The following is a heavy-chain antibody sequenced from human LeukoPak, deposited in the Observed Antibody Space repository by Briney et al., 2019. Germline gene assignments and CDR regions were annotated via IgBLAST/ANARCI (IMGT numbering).Heavy chain of an antibody. Sequence: SQTLSLTCAISGDSVSSNSAAWNWSRQSPSRGLEWLGRTYYRSKWYTDYAVSVTSRITINPDTSKNQFSLQLNSVTPEDTAVYYCARDKDYSIDHWGQGTLVTVSS. CDR2: TYYRSKWYT. V-gene: IGHV6-1*01. CDR3: ARDKDYSIDH. D-gene: IGHD4-11*01. CDR1: GDSVSSNSAA. J-gene: IGHJ4*02.